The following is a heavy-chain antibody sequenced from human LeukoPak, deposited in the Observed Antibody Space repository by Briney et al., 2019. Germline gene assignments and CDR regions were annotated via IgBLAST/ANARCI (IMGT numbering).Heavy chain of an antibody. CDR2: IYPGDSDT. CDR1: GYSFTSYW. J-gene: IGHJ5*02. CDR3: ARHGSSIAARGVFDP. D-gene: IGHD6-6*01. V-gene: IGHV5-51*01. Sequence: GASLKISCKGSGYSFTSYWIGWVRQLPGKGLEWMGIIYPGDSDTRYSPSFQGQVTISADKSISTAYLQWSSLKASDTAMYYCARHGSSIAARGVFDPWGQGTLVTVSS.